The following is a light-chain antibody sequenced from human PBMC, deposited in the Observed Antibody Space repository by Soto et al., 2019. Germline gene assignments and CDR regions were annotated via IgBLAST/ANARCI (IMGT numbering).Light chain of an antibody. CDR2: GAS. CDR3: HQYGTSPFT. J-gene: IGKJ4*01. Sequence: ETVLTQSPGTLSLSPGERATLSCRASQSVVNDYLAWYQHKPGQAPRLLIYGASSSATSIPDRFSGSGSGTDFTLTISRLEPEDFVVYYCHQYGTSPFTFGGGTKVEIK. CDR1: QSVVNDY. V-gene: IGKV3-20*01.